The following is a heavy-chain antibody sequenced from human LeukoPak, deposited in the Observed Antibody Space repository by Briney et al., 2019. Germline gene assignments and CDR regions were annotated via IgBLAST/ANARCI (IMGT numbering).Heavy chain of an antibody. V-gene: IGHV1-2*02. J-gene: IGHJ3*02. D-gene: IGHD3-3*01. CDR1: GYTFTGYY. Sequence: GASVKVSCKASGYTFTGYYMHWVRQAPGQGLEWMGWINPNSGGTKYAQKFQGRVTMTRDTSISTAYMELNRLRSDDTAVYYCARLPKTYYDFWSGYPHSDAFDIWGQGTMVTVSS. CDR3: ARLPKTYYDFWSGYPHSDAFDI. CDR2: INPNSGGT.